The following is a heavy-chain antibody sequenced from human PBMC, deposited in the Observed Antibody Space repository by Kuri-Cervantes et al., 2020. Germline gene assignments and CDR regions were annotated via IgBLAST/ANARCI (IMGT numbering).Heavy chain of an antibody. Sequence: SESLSLTCTVSGGSISSGNHYWGWIRQPPGKGLEWIGNIYHSGSACYNPSLKSRVTISVDTSKNQFSLRLNSVTAADAAVYYGARHSLGDSRGWDFDCWGQGTLVTVSS. D-gene: IGHD6-19*01. J-gene: IGHJ4*02. CDR2: IYHSGSA. V-gene: IGHV4-39*01. CDR1: GGSISSGNHY. CDR3: ARHSLGDSRGWDFDC.